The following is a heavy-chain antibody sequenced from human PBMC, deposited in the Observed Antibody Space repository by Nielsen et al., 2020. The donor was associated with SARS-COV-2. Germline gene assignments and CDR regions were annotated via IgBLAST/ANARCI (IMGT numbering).Heavy chain of an antibody. V-gene: IGHV4-34*01. CDR1: GGSFSFYY. CDR3: ATYFYDSSGNVRLDP. CDR2: INHSGVT. Sequence: SETLSLTCAVYGGSFSFYYWSWVRQPPGKGLEWIGGINHSGVTNYNPSLKSRVTISADTSKNQFSLNLRSVTAADTAVYYCATYFYDSSGNVRLDPWDQGTLVTVSS. D-gene: IGHD3-22*01. J-gene: IGHJ5*02.